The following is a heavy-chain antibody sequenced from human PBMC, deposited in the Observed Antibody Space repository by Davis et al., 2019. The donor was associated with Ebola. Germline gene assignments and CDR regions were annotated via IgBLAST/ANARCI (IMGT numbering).Heavy chain of an antibody. V-gene: IGHV5-10-1*01. J-gene: IGHJ6*02. CDR2: IDPTDSYT. CDR1: GYSFTNYW. CDR3: ARDVDSTGYYGMDV. D-gene: IGHD5-12*01. Sequence: KVSCKGSGYSFTNYWISWVRQMPGKGLEWMGRIDPTDSYTNDSPSFEGHVTISADKSISTAYLQWSSLKASDTAIYYCARDVDSTGYYGMDVWGQGTTVTVSS.